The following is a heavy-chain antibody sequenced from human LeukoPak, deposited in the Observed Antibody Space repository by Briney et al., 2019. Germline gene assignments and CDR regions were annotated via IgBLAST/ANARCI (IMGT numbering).Heavy chain of an antibody. CDR3: ARTRIYWYAFHI. Sequence: PGGSLGLSCAASGFTFSSYGMHWVRQAPGKGLEWVAVISYDGSNKYYADSVKGRFTISRDNSKNTLYLQMNSLRAEDTAVYYCARTRIYWYAFHIWGQGTIVTVSS. CDR2: ISYDGSNK. V-gene: IGHV3-30*03. CDR1: GFTFSSYG. J-gene: IGHJ3*02. D-gene: IGHD5-12*01.